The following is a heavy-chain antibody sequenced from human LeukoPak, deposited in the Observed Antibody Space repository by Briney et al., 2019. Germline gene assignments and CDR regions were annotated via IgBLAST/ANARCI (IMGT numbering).Heavy chain of an antibody. Sequence: GASVNVSCKASGYTFTGYYMHWVRQAPGQGLEWMGWINPNSGGTNYAQKFQGRVTMTRDTSISTAYMELSRLRSDDTAVYYCARDARYCSSTSCYTPFDYWGQGILVTVSS. D-gene: IGHD2-2*02. V-gene: IGHV1-2*02. CDR1: GYTFTGYY. J-gene: IGHJ4*02. CDR2: INPNSGGT. CDR3: ARDARYCSSTSCYTPFDY.